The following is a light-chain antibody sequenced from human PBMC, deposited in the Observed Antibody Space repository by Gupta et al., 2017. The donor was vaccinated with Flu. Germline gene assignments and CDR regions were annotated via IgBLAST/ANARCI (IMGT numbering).Light chain of an antibody. CDR1: QSLSRW. J-gene: IGKJ1*01. CDR2: EAS. V-gene: IGKV1-5*03. Sequence: IQMTQSPSSLSASVGDSVTITCRASQSLSRWLAWYQQKPGKAPKLLIHEASSLESGVPSRFSGSGSGTDFTLTISSLQPEDFATYHCQQDNTYPLTFAQGTKVEIK. CDR3: QQDNTYPLT.